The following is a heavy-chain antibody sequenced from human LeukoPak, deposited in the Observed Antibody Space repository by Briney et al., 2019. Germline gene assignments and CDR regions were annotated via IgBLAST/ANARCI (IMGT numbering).Heavy chain of an antibody. CDR2: ISGSGGNT. Sequence: QAGGSLRLSCAASGFTFSNYGMSWVRQAPGKGLEWVSGISGSGGNTYYADSVKGRFTISRDNSKNTLYLQMNSLRAEDTAVYYCARGTSHCDYWGQGTLVTVSS. CDR3: ARGTSHCDY. V-gene: IGHV3-23*01. CDR1: GFTFSNYG. J-gene: IGHJ4*02. D-gene: IGHD2-2*01.